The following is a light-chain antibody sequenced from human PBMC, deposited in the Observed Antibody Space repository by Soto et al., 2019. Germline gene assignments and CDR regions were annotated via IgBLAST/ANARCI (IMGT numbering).Light chain of an antibody. V-gene: IGKV3-11*01. CDR1: QSVSRN. CDR2: DAS. J-gene: IGKJ3*01. CDR3: QQRSSWAT. Sequence: EIVLTQSPGTLSLSPGERATLSCRASQSVSRNLAWYQQKPGQAPRLLIYDASNRATGIPARFSGSGSVTDFTLTISSLEPEDFAVYYCQQRSSWATFGPGTKVDIK.